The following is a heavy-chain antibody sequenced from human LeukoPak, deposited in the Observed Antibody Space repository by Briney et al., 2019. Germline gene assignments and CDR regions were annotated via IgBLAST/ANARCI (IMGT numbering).Heavy chain of an antibody. CDR2: ISSSGSSI. CDR1: SGFTFSDYY. J-gene: IGHJ5*02. CDR3: ARGADAGGYNWFDP. Sequence: GGSLRLSCAASSGFTFSDYYMTWIRQAPGKGLEWISHISSSGSSIYYADSVKGRFTISRDNAKNSLYLQMNSLRAEDTAVYYCARGADAGGYNWFDPWGQGTLVTVSS. D-gene: IGHD1-26*01. V-gene: IGHV3-11*01.